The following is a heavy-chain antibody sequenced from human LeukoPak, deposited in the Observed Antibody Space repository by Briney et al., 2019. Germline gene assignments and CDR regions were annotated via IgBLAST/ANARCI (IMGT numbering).Heavy chain of an antibody. CDR3: ARVQGTDYYDSNGYYYFDY. Sequence: ASVKVSCKASGYTFTSYGISWVRQAPGQGLEWMGWISAYNGNTNYAQKLQGRVTMTTDTSTSTAYMELRSLRSDDTAVYYCARVQGTDYYDSNGYYYFDYWGQGTLVTASS. J-gene: IGHJ4*02. D-gene: IGHD3-22*01. CDR1: GYTFTSYG. CDR2: ISAYNGNT. V-gene: IGHV1-18*01.